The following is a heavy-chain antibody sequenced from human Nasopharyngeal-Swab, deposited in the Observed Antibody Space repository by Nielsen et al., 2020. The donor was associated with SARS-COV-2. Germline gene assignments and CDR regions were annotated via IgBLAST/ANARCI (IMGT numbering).Heavy chain of an antibody. CDR2: IKQDGSEK. Sequence: GESLKISCAASGFTFSNYWMSWVRQAPGKGLEWVANIKQDGSEKYYLDSVRGRFTISRDNAKNSLFLQMNSLRAEDPAVYYCASHLSYYDRSGYFSEGFDYWGQGTLVTVSS. CDR1: GFTFSNYW. J-gene: IGHJ4*02. D-gene: IGHD3-22*01. V-gene: IGHV3-7*01. CDR3: ASHLSYYDRSGYFSEGFDY.